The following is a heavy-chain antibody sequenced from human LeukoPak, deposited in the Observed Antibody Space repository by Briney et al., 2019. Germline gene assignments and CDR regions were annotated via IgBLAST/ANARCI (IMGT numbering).Heavy chain of an antibody. V-gene: IGHV3-23*01. J-gene: IGHJ6*03. CDR1: AFTFPTYG. CDR2: ITESGDNT. Sequence: GGSLRLSCAASAFTFPTYGMIRVRQAPGKGLEWVSSITESGDNTYYADSAKGRFTISRDNSKNTLYLQMNSLRAEDTAVYYCAAKTRLSAVTSYYYVDVWGKGTTATVSS. D-gene: IGHD3-10*01. CDR3: AAKTRLSAVTSYYYVDV.